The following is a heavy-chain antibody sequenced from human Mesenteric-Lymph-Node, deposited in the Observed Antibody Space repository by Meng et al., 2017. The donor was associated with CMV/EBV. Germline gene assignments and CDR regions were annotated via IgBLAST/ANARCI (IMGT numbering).Heavy chain of an antibody. J-gene: IGHJ4*02. CDR3: ARGGFGELLSFDF. D-gene: IGHD3-10*01. CDR2: IYHSGST. CDR1: GDSIRSSGDA. V-gene: IGHV4-30-2*01. Sequence: SGDSIRSSGDAWSGIRQPPGKGLEWIGYIYHSGSTYYNPSFKTRVIISVDRSKNQFSLKLSSVTAADTAVYYCARGGFGELLSFDFWGQGTLVTVSS.